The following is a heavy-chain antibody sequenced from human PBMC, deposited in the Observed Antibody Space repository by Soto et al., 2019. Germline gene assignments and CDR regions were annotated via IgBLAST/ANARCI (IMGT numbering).Heavy chain of an antibody. CDR2: IYYSGST. J-gene: IGHJ4*02. D-gene: IGHD5-12*01. V-gene: IGHV4-31*03. CDR3: ARREGGFSGYDSV. Sequence: SETLSLTCTVSGGSISSGGYYWSWIRQHPGKGLEWIGYIYYSGSTYYNPSLKSRVTISVDTSKNQFSLKLSSVTAADTSVYYCARREGGFSGYDSVWGPGTLVTVSS. CDR1: GGSISSGGYY.